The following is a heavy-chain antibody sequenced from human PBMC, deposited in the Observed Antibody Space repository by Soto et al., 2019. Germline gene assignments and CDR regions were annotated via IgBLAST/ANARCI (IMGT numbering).Heavy chain of an antibody. D-gene: IGHD2-2*01. V-gene: IGHV3-23*01. CDR1: GFTFSSYA. CDR3: AKQGVAVVVPAARYYYYYMDV. J-gene: IGHJ6*03. Sequence: EVQLLESGGGLVQPGGSLRLSCAASGFTFSSYAMSWVRQAPGKGLEWVSAISGSGGSTYYADSVKGRFTISRDNSKNTLYLQMTSLRAEDTAVYYCAKQGVAVVVPAARYYYYYMDVWGKGTTVTVSS. CDR2: ISGSGGST.